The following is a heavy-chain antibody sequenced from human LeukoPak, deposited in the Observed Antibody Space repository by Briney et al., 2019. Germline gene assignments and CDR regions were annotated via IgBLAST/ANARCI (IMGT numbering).Heavy chain of an antibody. Sequence: GASVKVSCKASGGTFSSYAMSWVRQAPGQGREGMGGIIPILGRANYAQKFQGRLTITTDESTRTAYMELSSLTSEDTAVYYCARDNQIRNDFWSGYSDWFDPWGQGTLVTVSS. V-gene: IGHV1-69*05. J-gene: IGHJ5*02. CDR2: IIPILGRA. D-gene: IGHD3-3*01. CDR3: ARDNQIRNDFWSGYSDWFDP. CDR1: GGTFSSYA.